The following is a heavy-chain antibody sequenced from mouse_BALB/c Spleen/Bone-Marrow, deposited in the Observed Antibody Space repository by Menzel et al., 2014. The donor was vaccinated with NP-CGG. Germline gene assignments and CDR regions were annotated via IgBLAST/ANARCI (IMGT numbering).Heavy chain of an antibody. J-gene: IGHJ2*01. V-gene: IGHV5-6-3*01. CDR1: GLTFSSYG. Sequence: EVMLVESGGGLVQPGGSLKLSCAASGLTFSSYGMSWVRQTPDKRLELVATINTNGGNTYSPDSVKGRFTIARDNAKNALFLQMSSLKSEDTAMYYCERGLDYWGQGTTLTVSS. CDR3: ERGLDY. CDR2: INTNGGNT.